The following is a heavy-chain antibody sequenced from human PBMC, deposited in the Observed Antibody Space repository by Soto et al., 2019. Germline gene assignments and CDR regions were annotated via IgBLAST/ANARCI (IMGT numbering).Heavy chain of an antibody. CDR1: GFTFSNAW. CDR2: IKSKTDGGTT. V-gene: IGHV3-15*01. Sequence: PGGSLRLSCAASGFTFSNAWMSWVRQAPGKGLEWVGRIKSKTDGGTTDYAAPVKGRFTISRDDSKNTLYLQMNSLKTEDTAVYYCTTDRKSNIVLMVYEYYYYGMDVWGQGTTVTVSS. D-gene: IGHD2-8*01. CDR3: TTDRKSNIVLMVYEYYYYGMDV. J-gene: IGHJ6*02.